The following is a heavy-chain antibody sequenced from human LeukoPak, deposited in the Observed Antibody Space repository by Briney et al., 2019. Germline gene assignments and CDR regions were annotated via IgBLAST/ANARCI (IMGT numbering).Heavy chain of an antibody. J-gene: IGHJ4*02. V-gene: IGHV3-23*01. Sequence: GSLRLSCAASGFTFSSYSMNWVRQAPGKGLEWVSAVSGSGRSTYCADSVKGRFTISRDNSKNTLYLQMNRLRVGDTAVYFCAKEIVVGTSRYFDYWGQGTLVTVSS. CDR1: GFTFSSYS. CDR3: AKEIVVGTSRYFDY. D-gene: IGHD2-15*01. CDR2: VSGSGRST.